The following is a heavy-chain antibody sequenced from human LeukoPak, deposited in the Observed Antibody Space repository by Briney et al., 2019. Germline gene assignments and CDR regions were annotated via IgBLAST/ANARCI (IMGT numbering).Heavy chain of an antibody. J-gene: IGHJ4*02. V-gene: IGHV4-59*01. CDR2: IYYSGST. D-gene: IGHD5-12*01. CDR3: ARQGSGYDSALDY. CDR1: GGSISSYY. Sequence: SETLSLTCTVSGGSISSYYWSWIRQPPGKGLEWIGYIYYSGSTNYNPSLKSRVTISVDPSKNQFSLKLSSVTAADTAVYYCARQGSGYDSALDYWGQGTLVTVSS.